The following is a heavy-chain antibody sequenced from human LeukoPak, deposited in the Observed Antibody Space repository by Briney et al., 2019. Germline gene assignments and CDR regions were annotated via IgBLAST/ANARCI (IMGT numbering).Heavy chain of an antibody. Sequence: ASVTVSCKASGYTSTSYYMHWVRQAPGQGGEWMGLINPSGGSTSYAQKFQGRVTITRDTSTSTVYMELSSLRSEDTAVYYCARWGIAVAGTYFDYWGQGTLVTVSS. CDR1: GYTSTSYY. J-gene: IGHJ4*02. CDR3: ARWGIAVAGTYFDY. V-gene: IGHV1-46*01. CDR2: INPSGGST. D-gene: IGHD6-19*01.